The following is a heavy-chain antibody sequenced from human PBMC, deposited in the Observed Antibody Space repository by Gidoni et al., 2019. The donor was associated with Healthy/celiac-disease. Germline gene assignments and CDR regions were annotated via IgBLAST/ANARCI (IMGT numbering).Heavy chain of an antibody. CDR1: VGSISSGGSY. V-gene: IGHV4-31*03. CDR3: ARDLRPGTGGYFDY. D-gene: IGHD1-1*01. J-gene: IGHJ4*02. CDR2: IYYSGST. Sequence: QVQLQESGPGLVKPSQTLSLTFTVSVGSISSGGSYWSWIRQPPGKGLEWIGYIYYSGSTYYNPSLKSRVTISVDTSKNQFSLKLSSVTAADTAVYYCARDLRPGTGGYFDYWGQGTLVTVSS.